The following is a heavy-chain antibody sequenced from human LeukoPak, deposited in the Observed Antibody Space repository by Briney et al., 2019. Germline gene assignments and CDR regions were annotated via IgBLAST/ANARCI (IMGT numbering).Heavy chain of an antibody. D-gene: IGHD2-15*01. V-gene: IGHV3-21*01. CDR2: ISSSSSYI. CDR1: GFTFSSYS. J-gene: IGHJ5*02. Sequence: GGSLRLSCAASGFTFSSYSMNWVRQAPGKGLEWVSSISSSSSYIYYADSVKGRFTISRDNAKNSLYLQMNSLRAEDTVVYYCAREVRSGDRFDPWGQGTLVTVSS. CDR3: AREVRSGDRFDP.